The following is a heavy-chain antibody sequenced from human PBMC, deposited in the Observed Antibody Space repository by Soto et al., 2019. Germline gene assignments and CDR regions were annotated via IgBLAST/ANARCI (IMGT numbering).Heavy chain of an antibody. Sequence: EVQLLESGGGLVQPGGSLRLSCAASGFTFSSFAMGWVRQAPGPGLEWVSVIDGSGGDTSFADSVKGRFSISIDNSKNTLYLDMNSLRAEDTARYYCAKEIVAAAYVKTAAFDFWGQGTLVTVSS. CDR1: GFTFSSFA. CDR2: IDGSGGDT. J-gene: IGHJ4*02. V-gene: IGHV3-23*01. D-gene: IGHD5-12*01. CDR3: AKEIVAAAYVKTAAFDF.